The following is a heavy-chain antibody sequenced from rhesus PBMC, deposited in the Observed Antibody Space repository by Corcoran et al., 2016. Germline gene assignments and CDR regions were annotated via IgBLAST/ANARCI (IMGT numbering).Heavy chain of an antibody. CDR2: ISLSDSYT. J-gene: IGHJ6*01. Sequence: EVQLVQSGAEVKRRGESLKISCKTSGYSFTSYWISWVRQMPGKGLEWMGAISLSDSYTTYTPAFQSQVTISADKSINPAYLQWRRLKASDTATYYCAKGKYLDWLSLKSYGLDSWGQGVVVTVSS. V-gene: IGHV5-20*01. CDR1: GYSFTSYW. CDR3: AKGKYLDWLSLKSYGLDS. D-gene: IGHD3-3*01.